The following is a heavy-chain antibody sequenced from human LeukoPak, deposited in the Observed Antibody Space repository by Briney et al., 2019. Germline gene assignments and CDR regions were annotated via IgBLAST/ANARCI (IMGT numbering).Heavy chain of an antibody. D-gene: IGHD5-12*01. CDR3: TTRLRNHFDY. CDR1: GFTFSSFT. J-gene: IGHJ4*02. CDR2: ISDGSRDT. Sequence: GGSLRLSCATSGFTFSSFTMNWVRQAPGKGLEWVSTISDGSRDTHYAGSVKGRFAISRDDSQNIVYLQMDSLRAEDTALYYCTTRLRNHFDYWGQGTQVTVSS. V-gene: IGHV3-23*01.